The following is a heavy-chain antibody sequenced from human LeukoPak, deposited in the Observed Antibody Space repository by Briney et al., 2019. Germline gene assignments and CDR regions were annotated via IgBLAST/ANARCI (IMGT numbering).Heavy chain of an antibody. CDR2: IGTAGDT. CDR1: GFTFSSYA. D-gene: IGHD1-26*01. J-gene: IGHJ6*02. V-gene: IGHV3-13*01. CDR3: ARATRTIYSGSYYYYYGMDV. Sequence: PGRSLRLSCAASGFTFSSYAMHWVRQATGKGLEWVSAIGTAGDTYYPGSVKGRFTISRENAKNSLYLQMNSLRAGDTAVYYCARATRTIYSGSYYYYYGMDVWGQGTTVTVSS.